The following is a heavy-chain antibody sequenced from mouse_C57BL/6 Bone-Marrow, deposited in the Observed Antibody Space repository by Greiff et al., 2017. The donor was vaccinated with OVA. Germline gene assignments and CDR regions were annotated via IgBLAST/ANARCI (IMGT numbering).Heavy chain of an antibody. J-gene: IGHJ1*03. CDR2: ISDGGSYT. D-gene: IGHD3-1*01. Sequence: EVMLVESGGGLVKPGGSLKLSCAASGFTFSSYTMSWVRQTPEKRLEWVATISDGGSYTYYPDNVKGRFTISRDNAKNNLYLQMSHLKSEDTAMYYCARDRGYFDVWGTGTTVTVSS. CDR3: ARDRGYFDV. V-gene: IGHV5-4*01. CDR1: GFTFSSYT.